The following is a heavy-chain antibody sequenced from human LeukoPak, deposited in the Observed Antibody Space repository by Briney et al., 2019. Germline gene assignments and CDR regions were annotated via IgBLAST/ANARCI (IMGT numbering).Heavy chain of an antibody. CDR1: GFTFSQYC. J-gene: IGHJ4*02. V-gene: IGHV3-7*01. CDR2: IIQDGSGK. Sequence: GGSLRLSCAASGFTFSQYCMTWVRQAPGKGLEWVAEIIQDGSGKYYGDSVKGRFTISRDNAKNSLFLQMNSLRVEDTAVYYCVSRGRSYWGQGTLVTVSS. CDR3: VSRGRSY.